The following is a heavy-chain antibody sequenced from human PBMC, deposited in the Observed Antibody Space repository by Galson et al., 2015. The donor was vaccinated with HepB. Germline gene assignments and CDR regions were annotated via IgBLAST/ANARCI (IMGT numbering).Heavy chain of an antibody. V-gene: IGHV3-23*01. CDR2: LSGSGGST. CDR1: GFTFSTYA. Sequence: LRLSCAASGFTFSTYAMSWVRQAPGKGLEWVSGLSGSGGSTYYADSVKGRFTISRDNSKNTLYLQMNSLRAEDTAVYYCAKDLTVPGKSLRYYGMEVWGQGTTVTVSS. CDR3: AKDLTVPGKSLRYYGMEV. J-gene: IGHJ6*02. D-gene: IGHD6-19*01.